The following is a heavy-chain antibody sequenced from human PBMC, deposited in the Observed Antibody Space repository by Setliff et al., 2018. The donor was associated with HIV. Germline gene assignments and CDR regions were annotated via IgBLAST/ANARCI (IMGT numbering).Heavy chain of an antibody. CDR3: SSGWSEDTSMFRVGYFHH. Sequence: SVKVSCKASGGTFNMYAISWVRQAPGQGLEWVGGIIPTVNLANYAPKFQGRVTLTADKSTSTAFMELRGLRSEDTAMYYCSSGWSEDTSMFRVGYFHHWGQGTLGTSPQ. V-gene: IGHV1-69*10. D-gene: IGHD5-18*01. CDR1: GGTFNMYA. J-gene: IGHJ1*01. CDR2: IIPTVNLA.